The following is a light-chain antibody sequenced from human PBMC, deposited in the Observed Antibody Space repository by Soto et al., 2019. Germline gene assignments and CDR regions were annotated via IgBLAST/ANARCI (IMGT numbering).Light chain of an antibody. CDR3: SSYAGTYHLYF. CDR2: EVS. V-gene: IGLV2-8*01. Sequence: QSVLTQPPSASGSPGQSVTISCTGTSSDVGAYNYVSWYQQHPGKAPKLMIYEVSKRPSGVPDRFSGSKSGNTASLTVSGLQAEDEADYYCSSYAGTYHLYFFGTGTKVTVL. CDR1: SSDVGAYNY. J-gene: IGLJ1*01.